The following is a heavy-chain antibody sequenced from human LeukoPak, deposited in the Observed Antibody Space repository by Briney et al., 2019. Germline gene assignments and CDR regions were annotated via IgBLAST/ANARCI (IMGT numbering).Heavy chain of an antibody. D-gene: IGHD3-22*01. CDR1: GFTFNDYY. CDR2: ISSSGSSI. CDR3: AKMGSWGYYDSSGYYRQYY. Sequence: GGSLRLSCAASGFTFNDYYMNWIRQAPGKGLEWVSYISSSGSSIHYADSVKGRFTISRDNSKNTLYLQMNSLRAEDTAVYYCAKMGSWGYYDSSGYYRQYYWGQGTLVTVSS. J-gene: IGHJ4*02. V-gene: IGHV3-11*01.